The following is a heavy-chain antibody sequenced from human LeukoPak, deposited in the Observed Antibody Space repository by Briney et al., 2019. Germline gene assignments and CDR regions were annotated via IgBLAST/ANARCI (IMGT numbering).Heavy chain of an antibody. J-gene: IGHJ4*02. Sequence: GKSLRLSCAASGFTFSSYAMHWVRQAPGKGLEWVSYITDSGNTIHYADSVKGRFTISRDNAKNSLYLQMNSLRAEDTAVYYCAKPRLKILTGYFDYWGQGTLVTVSS. V-gene: IGHV3-48*03. CDR3: AKPRLKILTGYFDY. CDR2: ITDSGNTI. D-gene: IGHD3-9*01. CDR1: GFTFSSYA.